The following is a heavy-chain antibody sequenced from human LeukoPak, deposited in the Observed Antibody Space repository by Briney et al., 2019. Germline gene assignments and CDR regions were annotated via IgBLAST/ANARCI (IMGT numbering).Heavy chain of an antibody. D-gene: IGHD6-6*01. Sequence: GGSLRLSCAASGFTFSRSWMSWVRQAPGKGLEWVSSISSRSSYIYYADSVKGRFTISRDNAKNSLYLQMNSPRAEDTAVYYCAREIRSSSVFDYWGQGTLVTVSS. J-gene: IGHJ4*02. V-gene: IGHV3-21*01. CDR3: AREIRSSSVFDY. CDR1: GFTFSRSW. CDR2: ISSRSSYI.